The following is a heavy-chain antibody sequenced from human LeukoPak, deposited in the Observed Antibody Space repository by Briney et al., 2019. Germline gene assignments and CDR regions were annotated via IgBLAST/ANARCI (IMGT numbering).Heavy chain of an antibody. D-gene: IGHD4-17*01. V-gene: IGHV4-31*03. Sequence: SQTLSLTCTVSGGSISSGGYYWSWVRQHQGKGLEWIGYIYYSGSTYYNPSLKSRVPISVDTSKNQFSLKLSSVTAADTAVYYCARVVVHGDYPFYFDYWGQGTLVTVSS. J-gene: IGHJ4*02. CDR3: ARVVVHGDYPFYFDY. CDR2: IYYSGST. CDR1: GGSISSGGYY.